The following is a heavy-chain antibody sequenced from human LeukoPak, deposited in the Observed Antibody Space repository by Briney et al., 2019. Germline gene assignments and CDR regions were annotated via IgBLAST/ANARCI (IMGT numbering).Heavy chain of an antibody. CDR3: ARDTVGATAGY. J-gene: IGHJ4*02. Sequence: GASVKVSCKASGYTFTSYYMHWVRQAPGQGLEWMGIINPSGGSTSYAQKFQGRVTMTRDTSTSTVYMELSSLRSEDTAVYHCARDTVGATAGYWGQGTLVTVSS. CDR2: INPSGGST. D-gene: IGHD1-26*01. CDR1: GYTFTSYY. V-gene: IGHV1-46*01.